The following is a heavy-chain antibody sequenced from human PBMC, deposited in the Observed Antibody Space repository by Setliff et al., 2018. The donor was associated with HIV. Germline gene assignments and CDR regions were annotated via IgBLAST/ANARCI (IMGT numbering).Heavy chain of an antibody. J-gene: IGHJ5*02. CDR2: IHPRDSDT. Sequence: PGESLKISCKGFGYSFTSYLIAWVRQTPGKGLEWMGNIHPRDSDTRYSPSFQGQVTLSVDKSISTAYLQWSSLKASDTAMYYCVRHVSSSAVFDPWGQGTLVTAPQ. CDR1: GYSFTSYL. CDR3: VRHVSSSAVFDP. V-gene: IGHV5-51*01. D-gene: IGHD3-10*01.